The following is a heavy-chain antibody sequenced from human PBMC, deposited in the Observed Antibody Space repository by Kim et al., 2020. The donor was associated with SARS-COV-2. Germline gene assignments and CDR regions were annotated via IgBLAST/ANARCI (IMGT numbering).Heavy chain of an antibody. V-gene: IGHV3-48*02. J-gene: IGHJ4*02. CDR1: GFIITSYS. D-gene: IGHD3-22*01. CDR3: ARDLKGYYSVDY. CDR2: ISGSGTDI. Sequence: GGSLRLSCAASGFIITSYSMNWVRQAPGKGLEWVSYISGSGTDIYYADSVKGRFTISRDNAWNSLYLQMNSLKDEDAAIYYCARDLKGYYSVDYWGQGTLVTVSS.